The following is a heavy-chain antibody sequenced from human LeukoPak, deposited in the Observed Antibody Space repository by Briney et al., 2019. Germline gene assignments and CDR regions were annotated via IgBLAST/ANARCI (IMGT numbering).Heavy chain of an antibody. CDR2: INPNSGGT. Sequence: GASVKVSCKASGYTFTGYYMHWVRQAPGQGLEWMGWINPNSGGTNYAQKLQGRVTMTTDTSTSTAYMELRSLRSDDTAVYYCARDLLPYYYGSAQGAWFDPWGQGTLVTVSS. J-gene: IGHJ5*02. CDR3: ARDLLPYYYGSAQGAWFDP. CDR1: GYTFTGYY. D-gene: IGHD3-10*01. V-gene: IGHV1-2*02.